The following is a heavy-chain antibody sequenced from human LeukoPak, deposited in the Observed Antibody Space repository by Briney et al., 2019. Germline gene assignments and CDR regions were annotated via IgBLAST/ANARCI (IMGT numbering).Heavy chain of an antibody. D-gene: IGHD6-13*01. J-gene: IGHJ4*02. CDR3: ARSQPTGAAGPTAALDY. V-gene: IGHV4-34*01. CDR1: GGSFSGYY. CDR2: INHSGST. Sequence: MPSETLSLTCAVYGGSFSGYYWSWIRQPPGKGLEWIGEINHSGSTNYNPSLKSRVTISVDTSKNQFSLKLSSVTAADTAVYYCARSQPTGAAGPTAALDYWGQGTLVTVSS.